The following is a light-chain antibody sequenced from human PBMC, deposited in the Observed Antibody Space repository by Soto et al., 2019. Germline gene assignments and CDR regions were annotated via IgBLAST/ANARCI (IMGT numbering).Light chain of an antibody. J-gene: IGKJ4*01. Sequence: DIQMTQSPSSLSASVGDRVTITCQASQDISNYLNWYQQKPEKAPKLLIYDASNLETGVPSRFSGSGSGTDFTFSISSLQPEDIATYYCQQYDNLPPLTFGGGTKVEIK. V-gene: IGKV1-33*01. CDR2: DAS. CDR3: QQYDNLPPLT. CDR1: QDISNY.